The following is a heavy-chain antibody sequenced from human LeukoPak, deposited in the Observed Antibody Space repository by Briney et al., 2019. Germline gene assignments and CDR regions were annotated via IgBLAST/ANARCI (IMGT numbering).Heavy chain of an antibody. CDR2: ISAYNGNT. V-gene: IGHV1-18*01. CDR3: ALEIPFRQNYNWFDS. J-gene: IGHJ5*01. CDR1: GYTFTSYG. Sequence: ASVKASCKASGYTFTSYGISWVRQAPGQGLEWMGWISAYNGNTNYAQKLQGRVTMTTDTSTSTAYVELRSLRSDDTAVYYCALEIPFRQNYNWFDSWGQGTLVTVSS. D-gene: IGHD2-2*02.